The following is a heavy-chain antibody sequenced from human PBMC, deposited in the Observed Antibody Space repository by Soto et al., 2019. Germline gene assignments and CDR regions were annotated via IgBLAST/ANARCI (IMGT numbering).Heavy chain of an antibody. D-gene: IGHD3-9*01. J-gene: IGHJ5*02. CDR1: GVSFSDYY. CDR3: ARGRDYYDNLNGYVNWFDP. Sequence: SATLSLTCAVYGVSFSDYYWDWILQPPGQGLEWIGEITHSGSTNYNPSLKSRVTISVDTSNNQFSLRLSSVTAADTAVYYCARGRDYYDNLNGYVNWFDPWGQGTLVTVSS. V-gene: IGHV4-34*01. CDR2: ITHSGST.